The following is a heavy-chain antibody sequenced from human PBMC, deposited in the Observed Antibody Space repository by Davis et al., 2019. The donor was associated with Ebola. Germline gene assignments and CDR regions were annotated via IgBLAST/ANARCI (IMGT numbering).Heavy chain of an antibody. CDR1: GYTFTGYY. V-gene: IGHV1-2*04. D-gene: IGHD6-19*01. Sequence: ASVKVSCKASGYTFTGYYMHWVRQAPGQGLEWMGWINPNSGGTNYAQKFQGWVTMTRDTSISTAYMELSRLRSEDTAVYYCAREPIAVAGVFDPWGQGTLVTVSS. CDR3: AREPIAVAGVFDP. CDR2: INPNSGGT. J-gene: IGHJ5*02.